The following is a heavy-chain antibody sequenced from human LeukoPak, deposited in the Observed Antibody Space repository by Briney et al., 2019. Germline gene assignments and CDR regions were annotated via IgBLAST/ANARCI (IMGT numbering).Heavy chain of an antibody. V-gene: IGHV3-53*01. CDR3: ATWFGELLSDYFDY. CDR1: GFTVSSNY. J-gene: IGHJ4*02. D-gene: IGHD3-10*01. Sequence: GGSLRLSCAASGFTVSSNYMSWVRQAPGKGLEWVSVIYSGGSTHYADSVKGRFTISRDNSKNTLYLQMNSLRAEDTAVYYCATWFGELLSDYFDYWGQGTLVTVSS. CDR2: IYSGGST.